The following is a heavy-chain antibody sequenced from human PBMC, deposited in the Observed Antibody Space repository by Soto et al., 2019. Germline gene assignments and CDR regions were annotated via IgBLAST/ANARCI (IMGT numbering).Heavy chain of an antibody. D-gene: IGHD1-26*01. CDR1: GGSFSAYY. CDR3: ARQRPTDGRWEFANYYGMDV. V-gene: IGHV4-34*12. CDR2: IIHSEST. Sequence: LSLTCAVYGGSFSAYYWSWVRQPPGKGLEWIGEIIHSESTKYNPSLKSRVTISVDTSKNQFSLKLSSVTAADTAVYYCARQRPTDGRWEFANYYGMDVWGQGTPVTVS. J-gene: IGHJ6*02.